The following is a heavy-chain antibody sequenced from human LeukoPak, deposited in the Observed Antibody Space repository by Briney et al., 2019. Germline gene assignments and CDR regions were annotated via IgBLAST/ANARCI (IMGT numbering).Heavy chain of an antibody. Sequence: GESLKISCKGSGYRFTSYWIGWVRQMPGKGLEWMGIIYPGDSDTRYSPSFQGQVTISAGKSISTAYLQRSSLKASDTAMYYCARPRLNGWYYFDYWGQGTLVTVSS. CDR3: ARPRLNGWYYFDY. J-gene: IGHJ4*02. CDR1: GYRFTSYW. CDR2: IYPGDSDT. V-gene: IGHV5-51*01. D-gene: IGHD6-19*01.